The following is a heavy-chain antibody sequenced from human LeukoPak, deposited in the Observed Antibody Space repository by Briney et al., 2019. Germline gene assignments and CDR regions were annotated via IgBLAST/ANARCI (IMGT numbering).Heavy chain of an antibody. CDR2: ISWNSGSI. Sequence: GGSLRLSCIASGFTFDDYAMHWVRQAPGKGLEWVSGISWNSGSIGYADSVKGRFTISRDNAKNSLYLQMNSLRAEDMALYYCAKAVRPPVAGSSAFDIWGQGTMVTVSS. D-gene: IGHD6-19*01. CDR3: AKAVRPPVAGSSAFDI. CDR1: GFTFDDYA. J-gene: IGHJ3*02. V-gene: IGHV3-9*03.